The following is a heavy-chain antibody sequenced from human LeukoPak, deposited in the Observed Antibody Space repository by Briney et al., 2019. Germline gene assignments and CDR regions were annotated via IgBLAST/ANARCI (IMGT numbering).Heavy chain of an antibody. D-gene: IGHD2-2*01. V-gene: IGHV3-48*02. J-gene: IGHJ4*02. CDR1: GFTFSTYN. CDR2: ISSSSSTI. Sequence: PGGSLRLSCAASGFTFSTYNMNWVRQAPGKGLEWVSYISSSSSTIYYADSVKGRFTISRDNAKNSLSLQMNSLRDEDTAVYYCAGPRGGNTRDFEYWGQGTLVTVSS. CDR3: AGPRGGNTRDFEY.